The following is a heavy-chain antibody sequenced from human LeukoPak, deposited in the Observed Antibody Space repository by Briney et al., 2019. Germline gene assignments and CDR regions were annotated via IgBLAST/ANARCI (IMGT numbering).Heavy chain of an antibody. D-gene: IGHD3-22*01. V-gene: IGHV4-34*01. Sequence: SETLSLTCAVYGGSFSGYYWSWIRQPPGEGLEWIGEINHSGSTNYNPSLKSRVTISADTSKNQFSLKLSSVTAADTAVYYCARGGPYYDSSGYYFDYWGQGTLVTVSS. J-gene: IGHJ4*02. CDR3: ARGGPYYDSSGYYFDY. CDR2: INHSGST. CDR1: GGSFSGYY.